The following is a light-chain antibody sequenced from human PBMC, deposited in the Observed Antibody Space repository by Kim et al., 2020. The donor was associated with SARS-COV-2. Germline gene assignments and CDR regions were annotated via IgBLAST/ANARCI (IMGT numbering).Light chain of an antibody. Sequence: QSALTQPASVSGSPGQSISISCIGSSSDIGIYDYVSWYQQHPGKAPKLIISDVKKRPSGVSDRFSGSKSGKTAFLTISGLQAEDKADYYCSSYATSTFLFGTGTKFTVL. CDR3: SSYATSTFL. J-gene: IGLJ1*01. V-gene: IGLV2-14*01. CDR1: SSDIGIYDY. CDR2: DVK.